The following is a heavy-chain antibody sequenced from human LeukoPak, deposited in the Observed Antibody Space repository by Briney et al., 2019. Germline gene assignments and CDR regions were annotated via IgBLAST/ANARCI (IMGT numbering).Heavy chain of an antibody. V-gene: IGHV7-4-1*02. CDR1: GYTFTSYA. Sequence: ASVKVSCKASGYTFTSYAMNWVRQAPGRGLEWMGWINTNTGSPTYAQGFTGRFVFSLDTSVSTAYLQISSLKAEDTAVYYCARVGYSSSFDYWGQGTLVTVSS. J-gene: IGHJ4*02. CDR3: ARVGYSSSFDY. D-gene: IGHD6-13*01. CDR2: INTNTGSP.